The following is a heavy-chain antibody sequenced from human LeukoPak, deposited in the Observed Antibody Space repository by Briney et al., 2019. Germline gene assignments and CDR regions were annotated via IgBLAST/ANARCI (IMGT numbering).Heavy chain of an antibody. D-gene: IGHD5-18*01. Sequence: GGSLRLSCAASGFTFSSYGMHWVRQAPGKGLEWVAFIRYDGSNKYYADSVKGRFTISRDNSKNTLYLQMNSLRAEDTAVYYCAKDTVVDTALDYWGQGTLVTVSS. V-gene: IGHV3-30*02. J-gene: IGHJ4*02. CDR2: IRYDGSNK. CDR3: AKDTVVDTALDY. CDR1: GFTFSSYG.